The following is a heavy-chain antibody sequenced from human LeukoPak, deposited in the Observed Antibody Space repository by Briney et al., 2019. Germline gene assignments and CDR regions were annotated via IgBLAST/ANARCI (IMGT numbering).Heavy chain of an antibody. V-gene: IGHV5-51*01. D-gene: IGHD3-22*01. J-gene: IGHJ4*02. Sequence: LGESLKISCKGSGYSFTSYWMGWVRQMPGKGLEWMGIIYPGDSDTRYSPSFQGQVTISADKSISTAYLQWSSLKASDTAMYYCARLYYYDSSGYYSPFDYWGQGTLVTVSS. CDR3: ARLYYYDSSGYYSPFDY. CDR1: GYSFTSYW. CDR2: IYPGDSDT.